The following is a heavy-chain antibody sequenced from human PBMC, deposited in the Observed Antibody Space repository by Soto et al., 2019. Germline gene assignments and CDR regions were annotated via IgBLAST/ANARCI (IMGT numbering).Heavy chain of an antibody. CDR2: TYYRSKWYN. D-gene: IGHD6-19*01. Sequence: PAQTLSRTCAISGDSVSSDSAAWNWIRQSPSRGLEWLGRTYYRSKWYNDYAVSVKSRITINPDTSKNQFSLQLNSVTPEDTAVYYCARVTSSGWIGSFDYWGQGTLVTVSS. CDR1: GDSVSSDSAA. J-gene: IGHJ4*02. V-gene: IGHV6-1*01. CDR3: ARVTSSGWIGSFDY.